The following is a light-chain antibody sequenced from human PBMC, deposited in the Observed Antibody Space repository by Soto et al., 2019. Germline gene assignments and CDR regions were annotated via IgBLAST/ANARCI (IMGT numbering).Light chain of an antibody. CDR1: QSVSSY. J-gene: IGKJ2*01. CDR2: DAS. CDR3: QQRSNWTPYT. V-gene: IGKV3-11*01. Sequence: EIVLTQSPATLSLSPGERATLSCRARQSVSSYLAWYQQKPGQAPRLLIYDASNRATGIPARFSGSGSGPHFTLSISSLEPEDFAVYYCQQRSNWTPYTFGQGTKLEIK.